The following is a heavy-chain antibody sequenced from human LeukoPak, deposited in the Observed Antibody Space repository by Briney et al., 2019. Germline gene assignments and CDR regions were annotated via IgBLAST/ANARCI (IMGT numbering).Heavy chain of an antibody. CDR2: ISSSSSYI. CDR1: GFTFSSYS. Sequence: GGSLRLSCAASGFTFSSYSMNWVRQAPGKGLEWVSSISSSSSYIYYADSVKGRFTISRDNAKNSLYLQMNSLRAEDTAVYYCARDLGYSSGWYEGGVDYWGQGTLVTVSS. V-gene: IGHV3-21*01. D-gene: IGHD6-13*01. CDR3: ARDLGYSSGWYEGGVDY. J-gene: IGHJ4*02.